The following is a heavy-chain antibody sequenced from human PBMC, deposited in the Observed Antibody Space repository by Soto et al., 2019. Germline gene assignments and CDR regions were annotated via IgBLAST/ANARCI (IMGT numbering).Heavy chain of an antibody. CDR3: VKRGRNWGAFDF. D-gene: IGHD7-27*01. CDR1: GFILNNYA. J-gene: IGHJ3*01. V-gene: IGHV3-23*01. Sequence: VQLLESGGDWGQPGGSLRPSCVASGFILNNYAMSWVRQAPGKGLEGVSTIGGTDGDSDGVPWYEDSVKGRFTISRDSSANTLFLHMDNLRAEDSALYYCVKRGRNWGAFDFWGQGTTVVVSS. CDR2: IGGTDGDSDGVP.